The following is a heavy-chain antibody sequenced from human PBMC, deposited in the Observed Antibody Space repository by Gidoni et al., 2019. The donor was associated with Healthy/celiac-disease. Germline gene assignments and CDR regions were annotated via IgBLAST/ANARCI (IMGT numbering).Heavy chain of an antibody. CDR3: ARLNTVVVPAAIMYYYYYMDV. CDR2: IDPSDSYT. CDR1: GYSFTSYW. V-gene: IGHV5-10-1*03. J-gene: IGHJ6*03. Sequence: EVQLVQSGAEVQKPGESLRTSCTGSGYSFTSYWISWVRQMPGKGLEWMGRIDPSDSYTNYSPSFQGHVTISADKSISTAYLQWSSLKASDTAMYYCARLNTVVVPAAIMYYYYYMDVWGKGTTVTVSS. D-gene: IGHD2-2*01.